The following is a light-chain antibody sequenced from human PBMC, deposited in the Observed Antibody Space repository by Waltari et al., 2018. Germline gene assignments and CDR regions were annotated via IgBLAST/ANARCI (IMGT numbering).Light chain of an antibody. CDR3: QQYFSGHT. V-gene: IGKV4-1*01. J-gene: IGKJ2*01. Sequence: DIVMTQSPDSLAVSLGERATINCKSSHSVLETSANKNYLAWYQQRPGQSPKMRFYWASVREAGVPERLSASGSGTDFPLTINSLQAEDVAVYFCQQYFSGHTFGQGTKLEIK. CDR2: WAS. CDR1: HSVLETSANKNY.